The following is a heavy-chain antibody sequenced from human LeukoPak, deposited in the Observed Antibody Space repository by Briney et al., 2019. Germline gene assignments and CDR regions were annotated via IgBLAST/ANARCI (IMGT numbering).Heavy chain of an antibody. D-gene: IGHD6-6*01. CDR3: ARTAIVTPRRPTPIAARPRGPFGY. V-gene: IGHV1-8*01. Sequence: GASVKVSCKASGYTFTSYDINWVQQATGQGLEWMGWMNPNSGNTGYAQKFQGRVTMTRNTSISTAYMELSSLRSEDTAVYYCARTAIVTPRRPTPIAARPRGPFGYWGQGTLVTVSS. CDR2: MNPNSGNT. CDR1: GYTFTSYD. J-gene: IGHJ4*02.